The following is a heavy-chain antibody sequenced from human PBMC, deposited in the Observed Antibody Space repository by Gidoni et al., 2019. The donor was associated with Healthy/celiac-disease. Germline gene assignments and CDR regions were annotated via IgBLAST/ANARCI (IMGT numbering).Heavy chain of an antibody. CDR2: SSSSGITI. D-gene: IGHD7-27*01. J-gene: IGHJ4*02. Sequence: QVQMVESGVGLVKPGGSLSLYCAASGFTFSAYYMSWIRQAPGKGLNWVSYSSSSGITIYYADSVKGRFTISRDNAKNSLYLQMNSLRAEDTAVYYCARLRLTGALDDWGQGTLVTVSS. V-gene: IGHV3-11*01. CDR3: ARLRLTGALDD. CDR1: GFTFSAYY.